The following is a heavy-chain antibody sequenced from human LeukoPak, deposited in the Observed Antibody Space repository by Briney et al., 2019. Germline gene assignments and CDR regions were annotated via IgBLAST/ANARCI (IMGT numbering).Heavy chain of an antibody. CDR3: AKQGGTLFGVVMVRNFDY. Sequence: GGSLRLTCAASGFTFSSYAMSWVRQAPGKGLEWISSSSDSGGSTYYADSVKGRFTISRDNSKNTLYLQMNSLRAEDTAVYYCAKQGGTLFGVVMVRNFDYWGQGTLVTVSS. CDR1: GFTFSSYA. D-gene: IGHD3-3*01. CDR2: SSDSGGST. V-gene: IGHV3-23*01. J-gene: IGHJ4*02.